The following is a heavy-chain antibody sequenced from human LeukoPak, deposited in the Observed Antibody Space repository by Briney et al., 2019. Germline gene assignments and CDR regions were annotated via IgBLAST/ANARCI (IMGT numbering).Heavy chain of an antibody. CDR3: AREVYSYALDALDL. J-gene: IGHJ3*01. Sequence: GGSLRLSCAASGFRFNNYAMHWVRQPPGTGLEWVAVISMDGIQEYYADSVKGRFSISRDNSKNTLYLQMNSLRFEDTAVYYCAREVYSYALDALDLWGQGTMVTVSS. V-gene: IGHV3-30*04. CDR2: ISMDGIQE. D-gene: IGHD5-18*01. CDR1: GFRFNNYA.